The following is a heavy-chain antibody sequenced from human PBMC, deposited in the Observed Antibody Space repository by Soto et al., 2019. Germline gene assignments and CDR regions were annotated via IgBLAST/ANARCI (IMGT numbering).Heavy chain of an antibody. CDR1: GFTFRSYG. Sequence: QVQLVESGGGVVQPGTSLRLSCAASGFTFRSYGMHWVRQAPGKGLEWLAVISNDGSNKYLADSVKGRLALSRDNSRNTLYLQINSLSVEDTAVYYCGKDTLDCSGGDCPLYYYYGMDVWGQGTTVTVSS. J-gene: IGHJ6*02. D-gene: IGHD2-15*01. CDR3: GKDTLDCSGGDCPLYYYYGMDV. V-gene: IGHV3-30*18. CDR2: ISNDGSNK.